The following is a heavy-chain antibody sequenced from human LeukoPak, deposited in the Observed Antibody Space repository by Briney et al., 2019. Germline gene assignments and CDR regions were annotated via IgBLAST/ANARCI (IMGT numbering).Heavy chain of an antibody. J-gene: IGHJ3*01. CDR1: GSTFNNYW. CDR2: IRFDGGDT. V-gene: IGHV3-74*01. CDR3: AKEIDGFDV. Sequence: GGSLRLSCAASGSTFNNYWMHWVRQAPGMGLVWVSSIRFDGGDTAYADSAKGRFTISRDNAKNTMFLQMNNLRAEDTAVYYCAKEIDGFDVWGQGTLVTVSS.